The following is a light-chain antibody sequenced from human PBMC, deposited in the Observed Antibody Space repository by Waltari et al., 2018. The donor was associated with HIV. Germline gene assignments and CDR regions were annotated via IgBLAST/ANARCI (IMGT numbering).Light chain of an antibody. CDR3: TSYAGSNNLL. J-gene: IGLJ2*01. CDR1: SSDVGGYNY. V-gene: IGLV2-8*01. Sequence: QSALTQPPSASGSPGQSVTISCTGTSSDVGGYNYVSWYQQHPGKAPKLMIIEVSKRPSGVPDRFFGSKSGNTASLTVSGLQAEDEADYYCTSYAGSNNLLFGGGTKLIVL. CDR2: EVS.